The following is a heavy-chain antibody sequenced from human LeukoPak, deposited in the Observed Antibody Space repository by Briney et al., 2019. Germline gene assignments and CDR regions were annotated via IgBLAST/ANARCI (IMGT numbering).Heavy chain of an antibody. CDR1: GGSISSYY. J-gene: IGHJ4*02. D-gene: IGHD1-26*01. Sequence: SETLSLTCTVSGGSISSYYWSWIRQPPGKGLEWIGYIYYSGSTNYNPPLKSRVTISVDTSKNQFSLKLSSVTAADTAVYYCARGYSGSYFADYWGQGTLVTVSS. V-gene: IGHV4-59*01. CDR3: ARGYSGSYFADY. CDR2: IYYSGST.